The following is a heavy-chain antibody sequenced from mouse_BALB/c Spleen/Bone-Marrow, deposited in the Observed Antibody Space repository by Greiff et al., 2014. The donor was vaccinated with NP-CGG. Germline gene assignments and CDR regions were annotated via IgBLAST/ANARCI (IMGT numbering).Heavy chain of an antibody. Sequence: EVQLVESGGGLVQPGGSLKLSCAASGFDFSRYWMSWVRQAPGKGLEWIGEINPDSSTIYYTPSLKDKFIISRDNAKNTLYLQMSKVRSEDTALYYCARRGYYAMDYWCQGSSVTVSS. CDR2: INPDSSTI. CDR1: GFDFSRYW. V-gene: IGHV4-1*02. J-gene: IGHJ4*01. CDR3: ARRGYYAMDY.